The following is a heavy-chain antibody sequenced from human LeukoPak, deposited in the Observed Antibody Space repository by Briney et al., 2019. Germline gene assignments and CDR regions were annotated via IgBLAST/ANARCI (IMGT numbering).Heavy chain of an antibody. CDR2: IYYSGST. Sequence: PSETLSLTCTVSGGSISSYYWSWIRQPPGKGLEWIGYIYYSGSTNYNPSLKSRVTISVDTSKNQFPLKLSSVTAADTAVYCCARDRKYYYDSSGYYNAFDIWGQGTMVTVSS. V-gene: IGHV4-59*01. CDR3: ARDRKYYYDSSGYYNAFDI. D-gene: IGHD3-22*01. CDR1: GGSISSYY. J-gene: IGHJ3*02.